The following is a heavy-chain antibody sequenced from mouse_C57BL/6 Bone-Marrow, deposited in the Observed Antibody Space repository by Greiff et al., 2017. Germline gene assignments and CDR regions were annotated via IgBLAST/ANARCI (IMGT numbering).Heavy chain of an antibody. CDR3: ARRGNYEGYFDV. J-gene: IGHJ1*03. CDR2: INSDGGST. D-gene: IGHD2-1*01. V-gene: IGHV5-2*01. CDR1: EYEFPSHD. Sequence: EVHLVESGGGLVQPGESLKLSCESNEYEFPSHDMSWVRKTPEKRLELVAAINSDGGSTYYPDTMERRFIIARDNTKKTLYLQMSSLRSDDTALYYCARRGNYEGYFDVWGTGTTVTVSS.